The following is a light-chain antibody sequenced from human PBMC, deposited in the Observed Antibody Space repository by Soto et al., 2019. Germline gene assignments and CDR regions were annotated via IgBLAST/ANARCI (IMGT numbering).Light chain of an antibody. J-gene: IGKJ4*01. CDR1: QVLSSY. V-gene: IGKV1-9*01. CDR3: QQLNTYPLT. CDR2: GVS. Sequence: DIQLTQSPSFLSASVRDRVTITCRASQVLSSYLAWYQQKPGKAPKLLIYGVSTLQSGVPSRFSGSGSGTEFTLTIISLQPEDFATYYCQQLNTYPLTFGGGTKVEIK.